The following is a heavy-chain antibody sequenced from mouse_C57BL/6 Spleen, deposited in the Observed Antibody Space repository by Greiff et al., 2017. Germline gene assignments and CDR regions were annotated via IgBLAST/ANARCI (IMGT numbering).Heavy chain of an antibody. CDR1: GFTFSDAW. D-gene: IGHD1-1*01. Sequence: EVHLLESGGGLVQPGGSMKLSCAASGFTFSDAWMDWVRQSPEKGLEWVAEIRNKANNHATYYAESVKGRFTISRDDSKSSVYLQMNSLRAEDTGIYYCTTVVATRYFDVWGTGTTVTVSS. CDR2: IRNKANNHAT. V-gene: IGHV6-6*01. J-gene: IGHJ1*03. CDR3: TTVVATRYFDV.